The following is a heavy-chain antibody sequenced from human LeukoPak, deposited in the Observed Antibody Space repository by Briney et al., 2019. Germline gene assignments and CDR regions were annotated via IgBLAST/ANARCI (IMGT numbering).Heavy chain of an antibody. CDR2: INHSGST. CDR3: ARGRREVFNY. V-gene: IGHV4-34*01. CDR1: GGSFSGYY. J-gene: IGHJ4*02. Sequence: SETLSLTCAVYGGSFSGYYWSWTRQPPGKGLEWIGEINHSGSTNYNPSLKSRVTISVDTSKNQFSLKLSSVTAADTAVYYCARGRREVFNYWGQGTLVTVSS.